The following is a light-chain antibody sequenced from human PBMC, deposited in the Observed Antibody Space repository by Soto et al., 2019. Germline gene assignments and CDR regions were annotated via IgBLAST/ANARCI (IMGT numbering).Light chain of an antibody. V-gene: IGKV1-33*01. CDR3: QQYDNLPPLT. Sequence: DIQMTQSPSSLSASVGDRVTITCQASQDISNYLNWYQQKPGKAPKLLIYDASNFETGVPSRFSGSGSGTDFTFTISSLPPEDIATYYCQQYDNLPPLTFGGGTKVEIK. CDR2: DAS. CDR1: QDISNY. J-gene: IGKJ4*01.